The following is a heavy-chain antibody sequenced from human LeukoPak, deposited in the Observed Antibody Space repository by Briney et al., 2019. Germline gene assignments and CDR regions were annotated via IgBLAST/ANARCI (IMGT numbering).Heavy chain of an antibody. D-gene: IGHD3-16*01. CDR3: ARDHRPGYAGYYFDY. J-gene: IGHJ4*02. CDR1: GGSISCYY. Sequence: SETLSLTCAVSGGSISCYYWSWVRQPAGKGLEWVGRIYTSGTTNYNPSLKSRVTMSVDTYKKQFSLKLSSVTAADTAVYFCARDHRPGYAGYYFDYWGQGTLVTVSS. V-gene: IGHV4-4*07. CDR2: IYTSGTT.